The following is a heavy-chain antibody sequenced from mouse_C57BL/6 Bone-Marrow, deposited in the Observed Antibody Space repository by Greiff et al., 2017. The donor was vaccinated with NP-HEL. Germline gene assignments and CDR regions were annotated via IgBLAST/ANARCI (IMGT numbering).Heavy chain of an antibody. J-gene: IGHJ4*01. Sequence: EVMLVESGAELARPGASVKLSCTASGFNIKDDYMHWVKQRHEQGLEWIGWIDPENGDTGYDSKFQGKATITVDTSSNTAYLQLSSLTSEDTAVYYGTTYYCDMGAMDYWGQGTSVTVSS. V-gene: IGHV14-4*01. CDR2: IDPENGDT. D-gene: IGHD1-1*01. CDR1: GFNIKDDY. CDR3: TTYYCDMGAMDY.